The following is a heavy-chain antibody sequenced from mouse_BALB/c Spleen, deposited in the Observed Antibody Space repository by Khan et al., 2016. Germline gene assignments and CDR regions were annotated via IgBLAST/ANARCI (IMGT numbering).Heavy chain of an antibody. D-gene: IGHD2-1*01. Sequence: EVELVESGGGLVKPGGSLKLSCAASGFTFSNYAMSWVRQTPEKRLEWVASISTGGSTYYPDSVKGRFFISRDNVRNILYLQMSSLRSDVTAMYYCAREHYGNFWFAYWGHGTLVTVSA. CDR2: ISTGGST. V-gene: IGHV5-6-5*01. CDR1: GFTFSNYA. J-gene: IGHJ3*01. CDR3: AREHYGNFWFAY.